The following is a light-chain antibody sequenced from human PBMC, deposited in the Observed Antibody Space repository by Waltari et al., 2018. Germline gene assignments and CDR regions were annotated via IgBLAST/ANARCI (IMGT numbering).Light chain of an antibody. Sequence: DIQVTPSPPSLSASVGDRVTITCRTSQNIRSHLNWYQQKPGKAPKFLIYAASNLQSGVPSRFSGSGSGTDFTLTISSLQPEDFATYYCQQGYSVPLTFGQGTKVEIK. V-gene: IGKV1-39*01. J-gene: IGKJ1*01. CDR2: AAS. CDR3: QQGYSVPLT. CDR1: QNIRSH.